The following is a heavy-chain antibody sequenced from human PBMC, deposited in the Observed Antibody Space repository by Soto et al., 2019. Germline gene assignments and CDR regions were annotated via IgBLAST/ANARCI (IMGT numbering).Heavy chain of an antibody. J-gene: IGHJ4*02. V-gene: IGHV1-18*01. CDR3: ARSSSDYGDDGLCLGY. D-gene: IGHD4-17*01. CDR2: ISAYNGNT. Sequence: QVQLVQSGAEVKKPGASVKVSCKASGYTFSGYGINWVRQAPGQGHEWMGWISAYNGNTKYAQKFQGRVTMTTDTSTSTAHVELRSLRSADTAVYFCARSSSDYGDDGLCLGYWGQGTLVTVSS. CDR1: GYTFSGYG.